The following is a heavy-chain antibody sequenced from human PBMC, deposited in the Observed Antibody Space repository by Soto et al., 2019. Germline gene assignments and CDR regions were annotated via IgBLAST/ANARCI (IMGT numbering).Heavy chain of an antibody. CDR2: IYYSGST. CDR3: ARGGDYDY. Sequence: SETLSLTCTVSGGSISSSSYYWGWIRQPPGKGLEWIGSIYYSGSTYYNPSLKSRVTISVDTSKNQFSLKLSSVTAADTAVYYCARGGDYDYWGQGTLVTVSS. D-gene: IGHD4-17*01. CDR1: GGSISSSSYY. V-gene: IGHV4-39*07. J-gene: IGHJ4*02.